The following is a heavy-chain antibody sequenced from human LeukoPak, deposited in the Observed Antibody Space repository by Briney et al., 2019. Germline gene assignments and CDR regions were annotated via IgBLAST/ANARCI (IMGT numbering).Heavy chain of an antibody. D-gene: IGHD5-18*01. Sequence: GGSLRLSCEASGFTFSNYAMHWVRQAPGKGLQWVAVISYDGSNKYYADSVKGRFTVSRDNSKNTLYLQMNSLRAEDRAVYYCAKDVTWVQLCLDYWGQGTLVTVSS. V-gene: IGHV3-30-3*01. J-gene: IGHJ4*02. CDR3: AKDVTWVQLCLDY. CDR1: GFTFSNYA. CDR2: ISYDGSNK.